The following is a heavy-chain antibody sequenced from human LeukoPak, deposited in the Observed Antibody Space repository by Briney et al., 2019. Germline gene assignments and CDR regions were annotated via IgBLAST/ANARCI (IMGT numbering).Heavy chain of an antibody. V-gene: IGHV3-23*01. Sequence: GGSLRLSCAASGFTFSSNAMSWVRQAPGQVLGWDSGVRGSGGSTYYADSVKGRFAISRDNSKNTLYLQMNCLRAEDTVVYYCAKDLDIAATITGNWGQGTLVTVSS. CDR3: AKDLDIAATITGN. CDR1: GFTFSSNA. J-gene: IGHJ4*02. D-gene: IGHD5-12*01. CDR2: VRGSGGST.